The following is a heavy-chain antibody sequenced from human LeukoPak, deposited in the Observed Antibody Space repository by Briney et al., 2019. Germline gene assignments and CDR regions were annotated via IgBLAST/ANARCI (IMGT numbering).Heavy chain of an antibody. V-gene: IGHV3-74*01. CDR2: INQKGNSI. D-gene: IGHD5-12*01. J-gene: IGHJ6*02. Sequence: GRSLRLSCAASGFTFSSDWMHWVRQAPGKGRVWVSRINQKGNSIHYADSVKGRFTISRDKAQNTLHLQMNSLRAEDTAVYYCARGPGYSCYFYGMDIWGQGTTVTVSS. CDR3: ARGPGYSCYFYGMDI. CDR1: GFTFSSDW.